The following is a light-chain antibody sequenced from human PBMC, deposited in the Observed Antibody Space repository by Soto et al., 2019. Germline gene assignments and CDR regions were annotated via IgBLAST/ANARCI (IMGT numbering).Light chain of an antibody. CDR1: SSDIGGYNY. CDR3: SSCSSSSTPSDV. V-gene: IGLV2-14*01. CDR2: EVS. Sequence: QSVLTQPASVSGSPGQSITISCTGTSSDIGGYNYVSWYQQHPGKAPKLMIYEVSNRPSGVSNRFSGSKSGNTASLTISGLQAEDESDYYCSSCSSSSTPSDVFGTGTKVTVL. J-gene: IGLJ1*01.